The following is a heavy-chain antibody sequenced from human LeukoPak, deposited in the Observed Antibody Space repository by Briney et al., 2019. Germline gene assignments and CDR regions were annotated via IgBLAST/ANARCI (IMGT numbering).Heavy chain of an antibody. CDR2: INHSGST. CDR1: GGSFSGYY. Sequence: PSETLSLTCAVYGGSFSGYYWSWIRQPPGKGLEWIGEINHSGSTNYNPSLKSRVTISVDTSKNQFSLKLSSVTAADTAVYYCARDGGYSYGYYYYYMDVWGKGTTVTVSS. V-gene: IGHV4-34*01. J-gene: IGHJ6*03. CDR3: ARDGGYSYGYYYYYMDV. D-gene: IGHD5-18*01.